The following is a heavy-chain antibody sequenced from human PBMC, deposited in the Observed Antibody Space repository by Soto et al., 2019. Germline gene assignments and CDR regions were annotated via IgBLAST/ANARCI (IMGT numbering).Heavy chain of an antibody. CDR3: ARSRSGAVADSFDF. CDR1: GLPFMSYA. D-gene: IGHD3-10*01. CDR2: ISRDGSNK. J-gene: IGHJ4*02. Sequence: WGSLRLSCAASGLPFMSYAVHWVRQAPGKGLEWGAVISRDGSNKYYVDSVKGRFTISRDNSKDTVYLQMNSLRDEDSAMFYCARSRSGAVADSFDFWGQGTLVTVSS. V-gene: IGHV3-30*04.